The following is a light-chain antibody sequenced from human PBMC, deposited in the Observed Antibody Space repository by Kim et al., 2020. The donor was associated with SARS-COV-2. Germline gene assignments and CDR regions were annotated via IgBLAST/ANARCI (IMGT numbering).Light chain of an antibody. V-gene: IGLV1-44*01. Sequence: QSVLTQSPSASVTPGQRVTISCSGSNSNIGSSPVNWYQQFPGTAPTLLVYSSNRRHSGVPDRFSGSRSGTSASMAISDLQSDDEAEYYCAAWDDSLNGVVFGGGTQLTVL. CDR1: NSNIGSSP. J-gene: IGLJ2*01. CDR2: SSN. CDR3: AAWDDSLNGVV.